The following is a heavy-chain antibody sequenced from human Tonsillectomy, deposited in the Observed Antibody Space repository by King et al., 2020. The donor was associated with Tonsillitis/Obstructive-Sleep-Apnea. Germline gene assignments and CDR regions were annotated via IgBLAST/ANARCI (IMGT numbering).Heavy chain of an antibody. CDR2: IIPILDIT. D-gene: IGHD2-21*01. J-gene: IGHJ4*02. V-gene: IGHV1-69*09. Sequence: HGQLVQSGAEVKKPGSSVKVSCKASGGAFSRYTINWVRQAPGQGLEWVGRIIPILDITNYAQKFQARVTITADKSTSTAYLDLSSLRSEDTAVYYCGYCGGDCYVADYWGQGTLVTVSS. CDR3: GYCGGDCYVADY. CDR1: GGAFSRYT.